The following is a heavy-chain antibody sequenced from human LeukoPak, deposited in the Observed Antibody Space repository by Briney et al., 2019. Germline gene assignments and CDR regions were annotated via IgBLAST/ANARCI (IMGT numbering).Heavy chain of an antibody. D-gene: IGHD6-19*01. CDR3: TRDVVAGLYYYYYYYMDV. CDR1: GFTFGDYA. V-gene: IGHV3-49*03. Sequence: PGGSLRLSCTASGFTFGDYAMSWSRQAPGKGLEWVGFIRSKAYGGTTEYAASVKGRFTISRDDSKSIAYLQMNSLKTEDTAVYYCTRDVVAGLYYYYYYYMDVWGKGTTVTVSS. J-gene: IGHJ6*03. CDR2: IRSKAYGGTT.